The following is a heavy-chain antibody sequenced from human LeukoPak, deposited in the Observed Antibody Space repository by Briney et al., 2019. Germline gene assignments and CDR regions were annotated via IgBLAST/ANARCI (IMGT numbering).Heavy chain of an antibody. CDR2: IIPIFGTA. CDR3: AGINPYYYYMDV. V-gene: IGHV1-69*05. Sequence: GASVKVSCKASGGTFSSYAISWVRQAPGQGLEWMGRIIPIFGTANYAQKFQGRVTITTDESTSTAYMELSSLRSEDTAVYYCAGINPYYYYMDVWDKGTTVTVSS. J-gene: IGHJ6*03. CDR1: GGTFSSYA.